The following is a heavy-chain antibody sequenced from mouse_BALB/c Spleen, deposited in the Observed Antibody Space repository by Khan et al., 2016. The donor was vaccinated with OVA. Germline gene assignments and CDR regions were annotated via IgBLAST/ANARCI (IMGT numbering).Heavy chain of an antibody. J-gene: IGHJ1*01. Sequence: VQLKQSGPDLVKPSQSLSLTCTVTGYSITSGYNWHWIRQFPRNKLEWMGYIKYSGSTNYTPSLKSRISITRDTSKNQFFLQLNSVTTVDTATYYCARSGTTVVAYWYFDVWGAGTTVTVSS. CDR3: ARSGTTVVAYWYFDV. V-gene: IGHV3-1*02. D-gene: IGHD1-1*01. CDR2: IKYSGST. CDR1: GYSITSGYN.